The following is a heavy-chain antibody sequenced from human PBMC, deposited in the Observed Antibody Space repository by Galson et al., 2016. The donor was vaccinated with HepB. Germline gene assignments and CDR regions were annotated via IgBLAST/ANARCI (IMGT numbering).Heavy chain of an antibody. CDR1: GFTFDNHW. Sequence: SLRLSCAASGFTFDNHWMHWVRQAPGKGLVWVSRISPDGGTTNYADSVKGRFTISRDNSKNTLYLQMNSLRDEDTAVYYCAREIPSRGKSDYWGQGTQVTVSS. CDR3: AREIPSRGKSDY. D-gene: IGHD3-10*01. V-gene: IGHV3-74*01. J-gene: IGHJ4*02. CDR2: ISPDGGTT.